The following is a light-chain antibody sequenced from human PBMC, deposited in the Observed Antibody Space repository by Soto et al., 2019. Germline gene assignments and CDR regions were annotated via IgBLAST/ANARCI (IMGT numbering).Light chain of an antibody. CDR3: QQSYSSPWT. J-gene: IGKJ1*01. CDR2: AAS. CDR1: QSISNY. Sequence: DIQMTQAPSSLSASVGDSVTITCRASQSISNYLNWYQQKPGKAPNLLIDAASTLQSGVPSRFSGSGSGTDFTLTISSLQAEDFATYYCQQSYSSPWTFGQGTKVDIK. V-gene: IGKV1-39*01.